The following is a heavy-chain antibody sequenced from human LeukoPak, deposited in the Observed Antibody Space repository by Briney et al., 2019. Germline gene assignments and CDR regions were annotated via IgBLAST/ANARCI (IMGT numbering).Heavy chain of an antibody. Sequence: GGSLRLSCAASGFTFSSYSMNWVRQAPGKGLEWVSSISSSSSYIYYADSVKGRFTISRDNAKNSLYLQMNSLRAEDTAVYYCARLRMTATTWYFDLWGRGTLVTVSS. CDR1: GFTFSSYS. V-gene: IGHV3-21*01. CDR2: ISSSSSYI. CDR3: ARLRMTATTWYFDL. D-gene: IGHD2-21*02. J-gene: IGHJ2*01.